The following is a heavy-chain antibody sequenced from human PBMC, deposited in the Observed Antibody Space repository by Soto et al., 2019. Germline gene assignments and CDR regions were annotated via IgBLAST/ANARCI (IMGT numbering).Heavy chain of an antibody. D-gene: IGHD2-15*01. CDR1: GFTFSSYA. CDR3: AKAFQLGYCSGGSCYSSPHDAFDI. CDR2: ISGSGGST. J-gene: IGHJ3*02. Sequence: PGGSLRLSCAASGFTFSSYAMSWVRQAPGKGLEWVSAISGSGGSTYYADSVKGRFTISRDNSKNTLYLQMNSLRAEDTAVYYCAKAFQLGYCSGGSCYSSPHDAFDIWGQGTMVTVSS. V-gene: IGHV3-23*01.